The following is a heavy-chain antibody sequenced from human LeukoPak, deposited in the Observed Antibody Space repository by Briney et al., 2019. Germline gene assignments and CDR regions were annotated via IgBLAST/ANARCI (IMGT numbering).Heavy chain of an antibody. CDR2: IYPGDSDT. CDR1: GYIFSNNW. CDR3: AGGFSGWSFDY. D-gene: IGHD6-19*01. J-gene: IGHJ4*02. Sequence: GESLKISCRGSGYIFSNNWIGWVRQMPGKGLEWMGIIYPGDSDTRYSSSFQGQATISADKSINTAFLQWSSLKASDSAMYYCAGGFSGWSFDYWGQGTLVTVSS. V-gene: IGHV5-51*01.